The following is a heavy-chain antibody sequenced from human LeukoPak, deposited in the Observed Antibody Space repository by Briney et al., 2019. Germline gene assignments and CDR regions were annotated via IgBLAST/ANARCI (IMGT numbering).Heavy chain of an antibody. D-gene: IGHD5-12*01. CDR1: GFTFSGYS. Sequence: GGSLRLSCVASGFTFSGYSMNWVRQTPGKGPEWISYIDSTSGTIYHADSVKGRFSTSRDNAKNSVYLQMNSLRADDTAMYYCVRGGLDHWGQGALVTVSS. CDR2: IDSTSGTI. J-gene: IGHJ4*02. CDR3: VRGGLDH. V-gene: IGHV3-48*04.